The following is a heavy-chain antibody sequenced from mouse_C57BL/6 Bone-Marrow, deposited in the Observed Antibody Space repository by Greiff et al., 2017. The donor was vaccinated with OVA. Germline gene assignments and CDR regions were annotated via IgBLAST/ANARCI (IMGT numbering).Heavy chain of an antibody. CDR3: ARRYYGSSYVAWFAY. D-gene: IGHD1-1*01. V-gene: IGHV1-64*01. Sequence: VQLQQPGAELVKPGASVKLSCKASGYTFTSYWMHSVKQRPGQGLEWIGMIHPNSGSTNYNEKFKSKATLTVDKSSSTAYMQLSSLTSEDSAVYYCARRYYGSSYVAWFAYWGQGTLVTVSA. CDR1: GYTFTSYW. J-gene: IGHJ3*01. CDR2: IHPNSGST.